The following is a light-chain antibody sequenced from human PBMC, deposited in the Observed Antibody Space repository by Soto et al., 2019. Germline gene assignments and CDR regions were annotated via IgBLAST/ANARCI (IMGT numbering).Light chain of an antibody. CDR1: SSNIGRNT. Sequence: QAVVTQPPSASGTPGQRVTISCSGSSSNIGRNTVNWYQQLPGTAPKLLIYSNNLRPSGVPDRFSGSKSGTSASLAISGLQSEDEADYYCAAWDDSLNGWVFGGGTQLTVL. J-gene: IGLJ3*02. V-gene: IGLV1-44*01. CDR3: AAWDDSLNGWV. CDR2: SNN.